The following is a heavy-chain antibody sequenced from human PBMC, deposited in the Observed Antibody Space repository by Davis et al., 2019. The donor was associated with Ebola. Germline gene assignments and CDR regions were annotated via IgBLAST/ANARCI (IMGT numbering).Heavy chain of an antibody. CDR1: GDSVSSGG. V-gene: IGHV6-1*01. CDR2: TYYNSKWYN. Sequence: HSQTLSLTCAISGDSVSSGGWNWIRQSPSRGLEWLGRTYYNSKWYNDYAASVKSRITINPDTSKNQFSLQLNSVTPEDTAMYYCARGWLRVGMDVWGEGTTVTV. CDR3: ARGWLRVGMDV. J-gene: IGHJ6*02. D-gene: IGHD5-18*01.